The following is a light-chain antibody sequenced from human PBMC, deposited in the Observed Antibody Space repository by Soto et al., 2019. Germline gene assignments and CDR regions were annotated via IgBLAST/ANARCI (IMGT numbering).Light chain of an antibody. Sequence: DIVMTQSPLSLPVTPGEPASISCRSSQSLLYSNGYNYLDWYLQKPGQSPQLLIYLGSNRASGVPDRFSGSGSGTDFTLKISRLETEDVGVYYCMQTRQTPFTFGPGTKVDFK. CDR1: QSLLYSNGYNY. V-gene: IGKV2-28*01. J-gene: IGKJ3*01. CDR2: LGS. CDR3: MQTRQTPFT.